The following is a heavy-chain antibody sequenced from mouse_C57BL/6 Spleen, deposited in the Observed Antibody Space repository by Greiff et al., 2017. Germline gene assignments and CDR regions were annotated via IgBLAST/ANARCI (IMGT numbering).Heavy chain of an antibody. V-gene: IGHV1-54*01. J-gene: IGHJ2*01. CDR3: ARRYLDFDY. D-gene: IGHD1-1*01. CDR1: GYDFTNYL. CDR2: INPGSGGT. Sequence: VQLQQSGAELVRPGTSVKVSCKASGYDFTNYLIEWVKQRPGQGLEWIGVINPGSGGTNYTEKFKGKATLTADKSSSTAYMQLSSLTSEDSAVYFCARRYLDFDYWGQGTTLTVSS.